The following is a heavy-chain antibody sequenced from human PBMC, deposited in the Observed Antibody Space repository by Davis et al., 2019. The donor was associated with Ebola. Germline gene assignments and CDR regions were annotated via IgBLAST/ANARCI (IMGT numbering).Heavy chain of an antibody. Sequence: PGGSLRLSCAASGFTFSDYYMSWIRQAPGKGLEWVSYISSSGSTIYYADSVKGRFTISRDNAKNSLYLQMNSLRAEDTAVYYCASILSKYYYYYYYGMDVWGQGTTVTVSS. D-gene: IGHD2/OR15-2a*01. V-gene: IGHV3-11*04. J-gene: IGHJ6*02. CDR1: GFTFSDYY. CDR3: ASILSKYYYYYYYGMDV. CDR2: ISSSGSTI.